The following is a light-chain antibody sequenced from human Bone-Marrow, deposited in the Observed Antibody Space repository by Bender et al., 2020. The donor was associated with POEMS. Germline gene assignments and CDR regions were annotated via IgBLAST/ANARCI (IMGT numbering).Light chain of an antibody. J-gene: IGLJ3*02. V-gene: IGLV2-23*01. CDR2: GGT. CDR1: SSDIGSHNL. CDR3: CSYVDSSTWV. Sequence: HSALTQPASVSGSPGQSITISCTGASSDIGSHNLVSWFQQPPGRAPQLLIYGGTKRPSGVSDRFSASKSGNTASLTISGLQAEDEATYYCCSYVDSSTWVFGGGTKVTVL.